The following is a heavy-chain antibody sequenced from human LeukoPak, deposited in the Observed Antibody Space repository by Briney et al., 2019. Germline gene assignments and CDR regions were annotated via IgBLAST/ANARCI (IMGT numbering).Heavy chain of an antibody. CDR1: GGSFSGYC. V-gene: IGHV4-34*01. J-gene: IGHJ3*02. D-gene: IGHD2-15*01. Sequence: SETLSLTCAVYGGSFSGYCWSWIRQPPGKGLEWIGEINHSGSTNYNPSLKSRVTISVDTSKNQFSLKLSSVTAADTAVYYCARDLILGYCSGGSCYSLGGGAFDIWGQGTMVTVSS. CDR2: INHSGST. CDR3: ARDLILGYCSGGSCYSLGGGAFDI.